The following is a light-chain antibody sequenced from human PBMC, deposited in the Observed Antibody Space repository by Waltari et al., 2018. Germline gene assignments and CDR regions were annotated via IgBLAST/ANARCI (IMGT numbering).Light chain of an antibody. CDR2: SND. V-gene: IGLV1-44*01. Sequence: QSILTQPPSVSGTPRQRVTISCSGSASNIGSKNVNWYQHLPGTAPKFVISSNDKRPSGVPDRFSGSKSGTSASLAINGLQSEDEADYYCVAWDDSLRGPVFGTGTKVTVL. J-gene: IGLJ1*01. CDR3: VAWDDSLRGPV. CDR1: ASNIGSKN.